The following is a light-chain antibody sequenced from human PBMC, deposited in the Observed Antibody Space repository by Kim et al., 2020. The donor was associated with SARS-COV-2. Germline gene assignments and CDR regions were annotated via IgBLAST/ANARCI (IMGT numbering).Light chain of an antibody. V-gene: IGKV6-21*01. J-gene: IGKJ2*03. CDR3: LQSRDLPFS. Sequence: FQSVTLQEKVTITCRTNENIGYSLHWYQQRPDQSPSLLIRFGSQAVSGVPSRFSGSGSGTHFTLTISSLEAEDVAIYYCLQSRDLPFSFGQGTKLEI. CDR1: ENIGYS. CDR2: FGS.